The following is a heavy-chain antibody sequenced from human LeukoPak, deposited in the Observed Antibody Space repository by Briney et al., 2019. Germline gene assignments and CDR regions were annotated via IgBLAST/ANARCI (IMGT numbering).Heavy chain of an antibody. V-gene: IGHV3-21*01. J-gene: IGHJ4*02. CDR2: ISSSSSYI. Sequence: GGSLRLSCAASGFTFSSYSMNWVRQAPGKGLEWVSSISSSSSYIYYADSVKGRFTISRDNAKNSLYLQMNSLRAEDTAVYYCARDGALVGATTIHDYWGQGTQVTVSS. D-gene: IGHD1-26*01. CDR1: GFTFSSYS. CDR3: ARDGALVGATTIHDY.